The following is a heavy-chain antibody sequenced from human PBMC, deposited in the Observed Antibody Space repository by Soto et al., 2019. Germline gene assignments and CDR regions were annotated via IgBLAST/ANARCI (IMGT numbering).Heavy chain of an antibody. V-gene: IGHV4-31*03. CDR2: IYYSGNT. CDR1: GGSISSGGYY. Sequence: QVQLQESGPGLVKPSQTLSLTCTVSGGSISSGGYYWSWIRQHPGKGLEWIGFIYYSGNTYYNPSLNSRLTISVDTSKNQYSLKLSFVTDADTAVYYCARTAGRPYNWFDPWGKGTLVTVSS. CDR3: ARTAGRPYNWFDP. J-gene: IGHJ5*02. D-gene: IGHD6-13*01.